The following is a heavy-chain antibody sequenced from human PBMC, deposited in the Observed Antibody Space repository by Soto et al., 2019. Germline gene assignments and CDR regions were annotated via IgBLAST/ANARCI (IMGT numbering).Heavy chain of an antibody. V-gene: IGHV3-23*01. CDR3: AKDPEVVVVTAIFDY. J-gene: IGHJ4*02. Sequence: EVQLLESGGGLVQPGGSLRLSCAASGFTFSSYAMSWVRQAPGKGLEWVSAISGSGGSTYYADSVKGRFTIARDNSKNTLYLQMNSLRAEDTAVYYCAKDPEVVVVTAIFDYWGQGTLVTVSS. CDR2: ISGSGGST. CDR1: GFTFSSYA. D-gene: IGHD2-21*02.